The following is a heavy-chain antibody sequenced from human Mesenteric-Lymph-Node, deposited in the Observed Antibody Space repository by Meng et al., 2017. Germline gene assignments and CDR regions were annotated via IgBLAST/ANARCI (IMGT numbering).Heavy chain of an antibody. V-gene: IGHV3-48*03. D-gene: IGHD3-22*01. Sequence: GGSLRLSCAAAGFTSDDFAIHWVRQSPGKGLEWVSSISTSGSTTYYVDSVKGRFTISRDNAKNSLYLQMNSLTAEDAAVYYCATDRIPEYYYDSSGYLHADAFDIWGQGTMVTVSS. J-gene: IGHJ3*02. CDR2: ISTSGSTT. CDR3: ATDRIPEYYYDSSGYLHADAFDI. CDR1: GFTSDDFA.